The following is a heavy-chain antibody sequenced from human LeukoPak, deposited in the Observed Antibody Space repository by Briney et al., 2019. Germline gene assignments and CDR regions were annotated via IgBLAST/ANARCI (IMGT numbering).Heavy chain of an antibody. CDR2: ISVSGGNT. CDR1: GFTFSSYA. D-gene: IGHD5-18*01. CDR3: AKESGYSFSDETYWYFDL. Sequence: GGSLRLSCAASGFTFSSYAMSWVRQAPGKGLEWVSAISVSGGNTYYADPVKGRFTLSRDNSKNTLYLQMNSLRAEDTAVYYCAKESGYSFSDETYWYFDLWGRGTLVTVSS. J-gene: IGHJ2*01. V-gene: IGHV3-23*01.